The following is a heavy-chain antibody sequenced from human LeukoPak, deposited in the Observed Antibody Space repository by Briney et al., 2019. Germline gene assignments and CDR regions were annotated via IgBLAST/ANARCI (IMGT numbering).Heavy chain of an antibody. D-gene: IGHD5-24*01. J-gene: IGHJ4*02. CDR2: IYINAGTT. CDR3: ARDGSNFYFDY. V-gene: IGHV3-66*01. Sequence: GGSLILSCAASGFIVSSNHMNWVRQTPGKGLEWVSIIYINAGTTHYADSVKGRFIISRDNSENTVYLQMNNLRADDSAVYYCARDGSNFYFDYWGQGALVTVSS. CDR1: GFIVSSNH.